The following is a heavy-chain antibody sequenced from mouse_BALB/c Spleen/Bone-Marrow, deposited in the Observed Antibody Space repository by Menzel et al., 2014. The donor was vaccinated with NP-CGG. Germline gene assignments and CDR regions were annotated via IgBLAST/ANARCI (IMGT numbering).Heavy chain of an antibody. CDR3: ARSGGYRWGMDY. V-gene: IGHV1-9*01. D-gene: IGHD3-1*01. CDR2: ILPGSGST. CDR1: GYTFSSYW. Sequence: QVQLQHPGAELMKPGASVKISCKATGYTFSSYWIEWVKQRPGHGLEWIGEILPGSGSTNYNEKFKGKATFTADTSSNTAYMQLSSLTSEDSAVYYCARSGGYRWGMDYCGQGTSVTVSS. J-gene: IGHJ4*01.